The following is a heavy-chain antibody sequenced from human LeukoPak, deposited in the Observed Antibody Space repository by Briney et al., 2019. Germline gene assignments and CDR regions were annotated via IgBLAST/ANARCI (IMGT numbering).Heavy chain of an antibody. J-gene: IGHJ4*02. CDR1: GYTFTGYY. V-gene: IGHV1-2*02. CDR3: AREAIAVATNDY. D-gene: IGHD1-26*01. Sequence: ASVKVSCKASGYTFTGYYMHWVRQAPGQGLEWMGWINPNSGGTNYAQKFQGRVTMTRDTSISTAYMELSRLRSDDTAVYYCAREAIAVATNDYWGQGTLVTVSS. CDR2: INPNSGGT.